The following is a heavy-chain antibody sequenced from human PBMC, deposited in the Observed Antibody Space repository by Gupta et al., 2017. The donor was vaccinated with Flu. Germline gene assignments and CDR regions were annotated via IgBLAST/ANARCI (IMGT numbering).Heavy chain of an antibody. V-gene: IGHV1-2*02. J-gene: IGHJ4*02. CDR3: ARYARGGSGWYVFDF. CDR2: IKPKNGDK. Sequence: NLYLIRQAPGQGLEWMVGIKPKNGDKKYAQKGQGRVTMNRDTSNRTVYMEFIKLKSVEAAVYYFARYARGGSGWYVFDFWGQGTLLSVSS. D-gene: IGHD6-19*01. CDR1: N.